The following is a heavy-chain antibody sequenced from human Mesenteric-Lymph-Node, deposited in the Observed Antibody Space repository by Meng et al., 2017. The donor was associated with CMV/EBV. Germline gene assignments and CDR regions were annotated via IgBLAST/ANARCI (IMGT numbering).Heavy chain of an antibody. J-gene: IGHJ4*02. Sequence: QGQFDQWGEGLFQPPEPLSVTCAVYGGSFSGYYWNWIRQSPEKGLEWIGEINHSGSTTYNPSFTSRIIISVDTSTNQISLNMSSVTAADAAVYYCARGSSYDILTGYFDYWGQGALVTVSS. CDR1: GGSFSGYY. D-gene: IGHD3-9*01. V-gene: IGHV4-34*01. CDR3: ARGSSYDILTGYFDY. CDR2: INHSGST.